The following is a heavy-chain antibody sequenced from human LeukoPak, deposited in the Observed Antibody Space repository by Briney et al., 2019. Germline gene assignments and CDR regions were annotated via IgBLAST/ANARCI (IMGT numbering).Heavy chain of an antibody. CDR3: ARDRIAGYSSSWYRGNTFDI. Sequence: GGSLRLSCAASGFTFSSYSMNWVRQAPGKGLEWVSSISSISSYIYYADSVKGRFTISRDNAKNSLYLQMNSLRAEDTAVYYCARDRIAGYSSSWYRGNTFDIGGQGTMVTVSS. CDR2: ISSISSYI. CDR1: GFTFSSYS. V-gene: IGHV3-21*01. D-gene: IGHD6-13*01. J-gene: IGHJ3*02.